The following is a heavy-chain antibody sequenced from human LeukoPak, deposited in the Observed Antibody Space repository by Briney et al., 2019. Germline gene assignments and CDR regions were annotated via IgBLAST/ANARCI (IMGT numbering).Heavy chain of an antibody. CDR1: GYTFTSYG. Sequence: ASVKVSCKASGYTFTSYGISWVRQAPGQGLEWMGWISAYNGNTNYAQKLQGRATMTTDTSTSTAYMELRSLRSDDTAVYYCARGSQDITMVRGVYWGHHDYWGQGTLVTVSS. J-gene: IGHJ4*02. V-gene: IGHV1-18*01. CDR2: ISAYNGNT. CDR3: ARGSQDITMVRGVYWGHHDY. D-gene: IGHD3-10*01.